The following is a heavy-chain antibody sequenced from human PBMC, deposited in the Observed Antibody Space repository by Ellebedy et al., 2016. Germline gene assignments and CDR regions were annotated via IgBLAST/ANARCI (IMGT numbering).Heavy chain of an antibody. CDR2: INHSGST. V-gene: IGHV4-34*01. Sequence: SETLSLTCAVYGGSFSGYYWSWIRQPPGKGLEWIGEINHSGSTNYNPSLKSRVTISVDTSKNQFSLKLSSVTAADTAVYYCRVVVVAAGSQLVDYWGQGTLVTVSS. CDR3: RVVVVAAGSQLVDY. J-gene: IGHJ4*02. D-gene: IGHD2-15*01. CDR1: GGSFSGYY.